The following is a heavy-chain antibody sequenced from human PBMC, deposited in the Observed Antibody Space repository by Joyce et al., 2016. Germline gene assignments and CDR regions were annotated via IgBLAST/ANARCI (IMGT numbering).Heavy chain of an antibody. CDR1: GYSFTSTG. D-gene: IGHD6-13*01. J-gene: IGHJ4*02. CDR2: MNTRTGHP. V-gene: IGHV7-4-1*02. CDR3: MSQKQARAVDY. Sequence: QVQLVQSGSELKKPGASVKGSCKASGYSFTSTGMNWVRQAPAQVIYWMGWMNTRTGHPAYGTSFAGRFVFSVDTSASTADLQISSLQPEDTAVYYCMSQKQARAVDYWGQGALVTVFS.